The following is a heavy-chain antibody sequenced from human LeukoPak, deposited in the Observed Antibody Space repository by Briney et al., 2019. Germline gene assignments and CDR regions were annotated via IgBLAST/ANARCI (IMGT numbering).Heavy chain of an antibody. CDR1: GGSISSYY. CDR3: ARVAPNTVTTDY. V-gene: IGHV4-59*01. CDR2: IYYSGST. D-gene: IGHD4-17*01. J-gene: IGHJ4*02. Sequence: SETLPLTCTVSGGSISSYYWSWIRQPPGKGLEWVGYIYYSGSTSYSPSLKSRVAISVDTSKNQFSLKLSSVTAADTAVYYCARVAPNTVTTDYWGQGTLVTVSS.